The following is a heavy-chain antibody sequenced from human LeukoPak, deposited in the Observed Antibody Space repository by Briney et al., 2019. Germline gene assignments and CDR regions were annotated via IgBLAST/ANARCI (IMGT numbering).Heavy chain of an antibody. Sequence: PGGSLRLSCAASGFTFNSYAMSWLRQAPGKGLEWVSSISGSGGNTYYADSVKGRFTISRDNSKNTLYLQMNSLRAADTAVYYCAKERRITMAGTVDYFDYWGQGTLVTVSS. CDR3: AKERRITMAGTVDYFDY. D-gene: IGHD6-19*01. CDR2: ISGSGGNT. CDR1: GFTFNSYA. J-gene: IGHJ4*02. V-gene: IGHV3-23*01.